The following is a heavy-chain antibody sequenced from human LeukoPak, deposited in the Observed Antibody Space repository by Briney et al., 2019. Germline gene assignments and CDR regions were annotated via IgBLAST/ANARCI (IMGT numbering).Heavy chain of an antibody. CDR1: GFTFSDYY. V-gene: IGHV3-11*01. CDR3: ARDKIRITMVRGVIGSGMDV. J-gene: IGHJ6*02. Sequence: GGSLRLSCAASGFTFSDYYMSWIRQAPGKGLEWVSYISSSGSTIYYADSVKGRFTISRDNAKNSLYLQMNSLRAKDTAVYYCARDKIRITMVRGVIGSGMDVWGQGTTVTVSS. D-gene: IGHD3-10*01. CDR2: ISSSGSTI.